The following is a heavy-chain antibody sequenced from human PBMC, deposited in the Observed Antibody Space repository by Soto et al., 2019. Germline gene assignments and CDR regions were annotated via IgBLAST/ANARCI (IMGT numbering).Heavy chain of an antibody. V-gene: IGHV4-30-2*01. J-gene: IGHJ6*02. D-gene: IGHD3-3*01. CDR3: AREMTIFGVAPGGGVDV. Sequence: KASETLSLTCAVSGGSISTFDFSWSWIRQPPGRGLEWIGSIYQSGRTYYVPSLKSRVTMSLDKSKNQFSLKISSVVAADTAIYYCAREMTIFGVAPGGGVDVWGQGTTVTVS. CDR1: GGSISTFDFS. CDR2: IYQSGRT.